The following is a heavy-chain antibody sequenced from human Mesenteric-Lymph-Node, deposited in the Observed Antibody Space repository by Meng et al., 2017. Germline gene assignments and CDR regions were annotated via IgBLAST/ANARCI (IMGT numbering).Heavy chain of an antibody. CDR3: ARGSSSSSWFGSDY. Sequence: GESLKISCAASGFTFSSYAMTWVRQAPGKGLEWVSALSGSGGSTYDADSVKGRFSISRDNSKNTLYLQMNSLRAEDTAVYHCARGSSSSSWFGSDYWGQGTLVTVSS. D-gene: IGHD6-13*01. V-gene: IGHV3-23*01. J-gene: IGHJ4*02. CDR1: GFTFSSYA. CDR2: LSGSGGST.